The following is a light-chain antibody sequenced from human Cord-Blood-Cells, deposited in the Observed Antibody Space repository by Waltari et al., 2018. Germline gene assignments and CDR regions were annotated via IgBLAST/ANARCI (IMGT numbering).Light chain of an antibody. Sequence: QSALPQPASVSGSPGQSIPISCPGTSRDVGSYNLVSWYQQHPGNAPKLMIYEGSRRPSGVSNRFSGSKSGNTASLTISGLQAEDEADYYCCSYAGRDVVFGGGTKLTVL. CDR1: SRDVGSYNL. CDR3: CSYAGRDVV. V-gene: IGLV2-23*01. CDR2: EGS. J-gene: IGLJ2*01.